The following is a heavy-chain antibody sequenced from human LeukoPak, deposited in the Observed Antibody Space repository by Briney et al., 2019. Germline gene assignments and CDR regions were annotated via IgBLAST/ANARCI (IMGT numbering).Heavy chain of an antibody. CDR3: ARDAHPGHPLDY. J-gene: IGHJ4*02. CDR1: GFTVSSNY. CDR2: ISSSSSYI. V-gene: IGHV3-21*01. Sequence: GGSLRLSCAASGFTVSSNYMSWVRQAPGKGLDWVSSISSSSSYIYYADSVKGRFTISRDNAKNSLYLQMNSLRAEDTAVYYCARDAHPGHPLDYWGQGTLVTVSP.